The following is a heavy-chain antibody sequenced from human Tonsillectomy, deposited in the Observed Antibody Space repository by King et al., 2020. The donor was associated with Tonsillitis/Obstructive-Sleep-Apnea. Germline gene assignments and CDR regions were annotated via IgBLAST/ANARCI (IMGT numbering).Heavy chain of an antibody. CDR2: FNHSGST. CDR1: CGAFSGYY. V-gene: IGHV4-34*01. J-gene: IGHJ4*02. D-gene: IGHD4-17*01. Sequence: VQLQQWGAGLLKPSETLSLTCAVYCGAFSGYYWSWIRQPPGKGLEWIGEFNHSGSTNYNPSLKSRATIPVDTSKNQFSLKLSSVTAADTAVYYCARGGNGDYGDYDFDYWGQGTLVTVSS. CDR3: ARGGNGDYGDYDFDY.